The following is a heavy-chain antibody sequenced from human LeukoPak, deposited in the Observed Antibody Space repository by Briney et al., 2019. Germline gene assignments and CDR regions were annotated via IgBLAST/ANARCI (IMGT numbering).Heavy chain of an antibody. CDR2: IWYDGSNK. CDR1: GFTLSSYS. V-gene: IGHV3-33*08. J-gene: IGHJ4*02. Sequence: GGSLRLSCAASGFTLSSYSMNWVRQAPGKGLEWVAVIWYDGSNKYYADSVKGRFTISRDNSKNTLYLQMNSLRAEDTAVYYCARDPLTGTLDYWGQGTLVTVSS. D-gene: IGHD1-20*01. CDR3: ARDPLTGTLDY.